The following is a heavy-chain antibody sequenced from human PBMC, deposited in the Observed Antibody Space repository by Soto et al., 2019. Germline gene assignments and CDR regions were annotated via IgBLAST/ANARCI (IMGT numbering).Heavy chain of an antibody. D-gene: IGHD1-26*01. Sequence: QVQLQESGPGLVKPSETLSLTCTVSGGSISSYYWSWIRQPPGKGLEWIGYIYYSGSTNYNPSLMRRVIIAVCRSKDIHSLQLDTVTTADSAVYYGASRTFAREPDRYYYYGYLDVWGKGTTVTVSS. CDR3: ASRTFAREPDRYYYYGYLDV. V-gene: IGHV4-59*08. CDR2: IYYSGST. CDR1: GGSISSYY. J-gene: IGHJ6*03.